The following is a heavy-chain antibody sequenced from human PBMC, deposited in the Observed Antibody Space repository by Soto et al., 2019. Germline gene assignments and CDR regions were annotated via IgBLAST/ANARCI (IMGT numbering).Heavy chain of an antibody. Sequence: GLSLRLSCSVSGFIFSTYAMHWVRQAPGKGLEFVSGISNKGGTTYYADSVKGRFTISRDNSKNTLYFQMSSLRAEDTAVYYCVKASYTDSWYFGYWGQGALVTVS. CDR2: ISNKGGTT. V-gene: IGHV3-64D*06. J-gene: IGHJ4*02. CDR1: GFIFSTYA. D-gene: IGHD6-13*01. CDR3: VKASYTDSWYFGY.